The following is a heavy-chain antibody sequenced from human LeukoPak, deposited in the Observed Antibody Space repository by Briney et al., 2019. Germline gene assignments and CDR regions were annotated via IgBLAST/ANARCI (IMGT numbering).Heavy chain of an antibody. CDR3: AKGNWDKLEVFDY. CDR2: ICVRTGNT. CDR1: GFTFSSYA. D-gene: IGHD1/OR15-1a*01. V-gene: IGHV3-23*01. J-gene: IGHJ4*02. Sequence: GGSLRLSCAASGFTFSSYAMNWVRQAPGKGLEWVSTICVRTGNTYYADSVKGRFTISRDNYKDTLSLLMNSLRAEDTAIYYCAKGNWDKLEVFDYWGQGTLVTVSS.